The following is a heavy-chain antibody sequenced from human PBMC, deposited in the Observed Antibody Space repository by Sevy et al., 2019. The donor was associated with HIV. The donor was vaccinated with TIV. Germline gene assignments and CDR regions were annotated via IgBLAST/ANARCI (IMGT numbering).Heavy chain of an antibody. CDR1: GFTFSNYA. CDR3: APKWDIRAFDI. CDR2: ISFDGNNK. D-gene: IGHD1-26*01. Sequence: GGSLRLSCAASGFTFSNYAMHWVRQAPGKGLEWVAVISFDGNNKDYADSVKGGFTISRDNTKNTLNLQMNSLKAEDTAMYYCAPKWDIRAFDIWGQGTMVTVSS. J-gene: IGHJ3*02. V-gene: IGHV3-30*04.